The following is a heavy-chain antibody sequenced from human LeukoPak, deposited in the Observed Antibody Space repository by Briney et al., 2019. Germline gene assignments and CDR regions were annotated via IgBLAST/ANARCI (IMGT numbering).Heavy chain of an antibody. CDR2: INPNSGGT. V-gene: IGHV1-2*02. J-gene: IGHJ4*02. Sequence: ASVKVSCKASGYTFTGYYMHWVRQAPGQGLAWMGWINPNSGGTNYAQKFQGRVTMTRDTSISTAYMELSRLRSDDTAVYYCATLYYYGSGSESDYWGQGTLVTVSS. CDR3: ATLYYYGSGSESDY. CDR1: GYTFTGYY. D-gene: IGHD3-10*01.